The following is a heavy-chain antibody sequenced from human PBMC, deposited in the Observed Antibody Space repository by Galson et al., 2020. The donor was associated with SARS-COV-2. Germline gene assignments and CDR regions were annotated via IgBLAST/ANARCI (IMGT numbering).Heavy chain of an antibody. V-gene: IGHV2-5*02. Sequence: SGPTLVKPTQTLTLTCTFSGLSLRTSGAGVGWIREPPVKALGWHPLIYWDDDKRYSPSLKSRLTITKDTSKNQVVLTMTNMDPVDTATFYCAHRHPLGEFDYWGQGTLVTVSS. D-gene: IGHD3-3*02. CDR1: GLSLRTSGAG. CDR3: AHRHPLGEFDY. CDR2: IYWDDDK. J-gene: IGHJ4*02.